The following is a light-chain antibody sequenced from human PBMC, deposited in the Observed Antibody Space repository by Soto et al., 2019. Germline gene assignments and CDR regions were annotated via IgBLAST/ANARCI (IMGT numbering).Light chain of an antibody. Sequence: EIVLTQSPATLSLSPGERATLSCRASQSVSSYLGWYQQEPGQAPRLLIYDASNRATGIPARFSGSGSGTDFTLTISSLEPEDFAVYYCQQRSNWPYTFGQGTNLESK. J-gene: IGKJ2*01. CDR2: DAS. CDR1: QSVSSY. CDR3: QQRSNWPYT. V-gene: IGKV3-11*01.